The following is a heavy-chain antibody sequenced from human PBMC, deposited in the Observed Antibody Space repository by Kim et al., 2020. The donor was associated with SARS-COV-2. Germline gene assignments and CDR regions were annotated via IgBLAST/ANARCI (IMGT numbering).Heavy chain of an antibody. CDR1: GFTFSSYA. J-gene: IGHJ4*02. Sequence: GGSLGLSCAASGFTFSSYAMHWVRQAPGKGLEWVAVISYDGSNKYYADSVKGRFTISRDNSKNTLYLQMNSLRAEDTAVYYCAIADNSGSYYNYFDYWGQGTLVTVSS. V-gene: IGHV3-30*04. CDR3: AIADNSGSYYNYFDY. D-gene: IGHD1-26*01. CDR2: ISYDGSNK.